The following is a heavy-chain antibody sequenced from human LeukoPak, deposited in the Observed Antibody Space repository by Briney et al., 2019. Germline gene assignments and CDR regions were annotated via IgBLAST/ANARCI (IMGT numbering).Heavy chain of an antibody. Sequence: PSETLSLTCAVYGGSSSGYYWSWIRQPPGKGLEWIGEINHSGSTNYNPSLKSRVAISVDTSKNQFSLKLSSVTAADTAVYYCARVVGSSLNWFDPWGQGTLVTVSS. D-gene: IGHD6-13*01. CDR2: INHSGST. J-gene: IGHJ5*02. CDR1: GGSSSGYY. V-gene: IGHV4-34*01. CDR3: ARVVGSSLNWFDP.